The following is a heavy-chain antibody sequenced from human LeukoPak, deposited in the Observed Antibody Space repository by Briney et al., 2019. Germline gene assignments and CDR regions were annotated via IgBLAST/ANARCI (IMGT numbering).Heavy chain of an antibody. D-gene: IGHD6-19*01. CDR1: GFTFSSYA. Sequence: GGSLRLSCAASGFTFSSYAMHWVRQAPGKGLEWVAVISYDGSNKYYADSVKGRFTISRDNSKNTLYLQMNSLRAEDTAVYYCARDGGWGTDYYMGVWGKGATVTVSS. J-gene: IGHJ6*03. V-gene: IGHV3-30*04. CDR3: ARDGGWGTDYYMGV. CDR2: ISYDGSNK.